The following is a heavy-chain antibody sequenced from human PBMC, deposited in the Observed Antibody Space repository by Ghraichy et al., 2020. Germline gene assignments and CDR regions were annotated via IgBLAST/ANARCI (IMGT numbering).Heavy chain of an antibody. Sequence: GGSLRLSCAASGFTFKTCGMTWIRQAPGKGLEWVSTISSSGYLYYADSLRGRFTISRDNAKNSLFLQMNSLRAEDTAVYYCARDYSAWSRDLWGQGTLVTVSS. V-gene: IGHV3-21*01. CDR2: ISSSGYL. D-gene: IGHD2-21*02. CDR1: GFTFKTCG. J-gene: IGHJ1*01. CDR3: ARDYSAWSRDL.